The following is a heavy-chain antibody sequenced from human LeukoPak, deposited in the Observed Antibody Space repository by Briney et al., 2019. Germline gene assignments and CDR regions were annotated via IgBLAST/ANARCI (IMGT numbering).Heavy chain of an antibody. J-gene: IGHJ6*02. D-gene: IGHD4-17*01. V-gene: IGHV3-23*01. Sequence: PAGSLRLSCAVSGVTFSSYAMSWVRQAPGKGLEWVSAISGSGGGTYYADSVKGRFTITRDNSKNTLYLQMNSMRAEDTAVYYCTSPIHYGDYDYYYGLDVWGQGTTVTVSS. CDR2: ISGSGGGT. CDR3: TSPIHYGDYDYYYGLDV. CDR1: GVTFSSYA.